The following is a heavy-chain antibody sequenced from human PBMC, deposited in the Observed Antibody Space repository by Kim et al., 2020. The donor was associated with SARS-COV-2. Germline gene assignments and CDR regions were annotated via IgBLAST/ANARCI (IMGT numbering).Heavy chain of an antibody. V-gene: IGHV3-21*01. Sequence: GGSLRLSCAXSGXXFXSYSMNWVRQAPGKGLEWVSSISSSSSYIYYADSVKGRFTISRDNAKNSLYLQMNSLRAEDTAVYYCARDPDYGDYGDYWGQGTLVTLSS. CDR1: GXXFXSYS. CDR2: ISSSSSYI. J-gene: IGHJ4*02. CDR3: ARDPDYGDYGDY. D-gene: IGHD4-17*01.